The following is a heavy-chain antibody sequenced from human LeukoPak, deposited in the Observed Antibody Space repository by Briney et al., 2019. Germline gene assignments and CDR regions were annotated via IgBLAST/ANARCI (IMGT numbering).Heavy chain of an antibody. J-gene: IGHJ4*02. CDR2: ISTYNDNT. V-gene: IGHV1-18*01. CDR1: GYTFNTYG. D-gene: IGHD3-10*01. Sequence: ASVKVSCKASGYTFNTYGINWLRQAPGQGLEWMGWISTYNDNTNSAQKFQGRVTMTTDTSTSTAYMELRSLRSDDTAVYYCGRLGAGGGGSYSAIDYWGQGTLVTVSS. CDR3: GRLGAGGGGSYSAIDY.